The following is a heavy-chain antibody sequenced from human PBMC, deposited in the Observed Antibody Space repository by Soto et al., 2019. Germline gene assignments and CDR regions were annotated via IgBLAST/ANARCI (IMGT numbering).Heavy chain of an antibody. CDR3: AVASYYDILTGPT. V-gene: IGHV1-69*02. D-gene: IGHD3-9*01. CDR1: GGTFSSYT. J-gene: IGHJ5*02. Sequence: QVQLVQSGAEVKKPGSSVKVSCKASGGTFSSYTISWVRQAPGQGLEWMGRIIPILGIANYAQKFQGRVTITADKSTSTAYMELSSLRSEDTAVYYCAVASYYDILTGPTWGQGTLVTVSS. CDR2: IIPILGIA.